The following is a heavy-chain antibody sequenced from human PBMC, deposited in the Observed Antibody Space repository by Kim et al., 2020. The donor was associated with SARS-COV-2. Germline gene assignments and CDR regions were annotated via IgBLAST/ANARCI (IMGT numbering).Heavy chain of an antibody. CDR2: ISHDGKTK. Sequence: GGSLRLSCAAAGFTFSDYAMHWVRQAPGKGPQWVAIISHDGKTKLFADSVKGRFTISRDNANDTLYLRLSSLSFDDTAVYYCAREWLKGTTLGHEAFDVWGRGTTVTVSS. CDR3: AREWLKGTTLGHEAFDV. D-gene: IGHD5-12*01. CDR1: GFTFSDYA. J-gene: IGHJ3*01. V-gene: IGHV3-30*04.